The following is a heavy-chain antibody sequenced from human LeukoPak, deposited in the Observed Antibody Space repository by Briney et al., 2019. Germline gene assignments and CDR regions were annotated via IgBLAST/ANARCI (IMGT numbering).Heavy chain of an antibody. J-gene: IGHJ6*03. CDR1: GFTFSSYW. CDR2: IKQDGSEK. D-gene: IGHD4-17*01. Sequence: GGSLRLSCAGSGFTFSSYWMSWVRQAPGKGMKWVANIKQDGSEKYYVDSVKGRFTISRDNAKNSLYLQMNSLRAEDTAVYYCAREYGHYYYYYMDVWGKGTTVTVSS. CDR3: AREYGHYYYYYMDV. V-gene: IGHV3-7*01.